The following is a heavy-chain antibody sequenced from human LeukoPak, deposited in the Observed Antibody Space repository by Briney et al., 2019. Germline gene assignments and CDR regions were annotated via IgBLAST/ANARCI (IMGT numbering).Heavy chain of an antibody. V-gene: IGHV3-73*01. Sequence: GGSLRVSCAASGFTFSSYAMSWVRQAPGKGLEWVGRIRSKTNNYATAYTASVKGRFTISRDDSKNTSYLQMNSLKTEDTAMYYCTRLEAAADSDYWGQGTLVTVSS. J-gene: IGHJ4*02. CDR1: GFTFSSYA. D-gene: IGHD6-13*01. CDR3: TRLEAAADSDY. CDR2: IRSKTNNYAT.